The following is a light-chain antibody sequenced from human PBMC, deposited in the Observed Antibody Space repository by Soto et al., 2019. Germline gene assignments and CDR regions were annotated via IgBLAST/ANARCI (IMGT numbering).Light chain of an antibody. Sequence: IVLTQSPGTLSFSPGEGATPSCRASQSLTNSFIAWYQQKPGQAPRLLIYDTSIRASGIPDRFSGSGSGTDFTLTISRLEPEDFAVFYCQQYGTSEIIFGQGTRLEIK. CDR2: DTS. CDR3: QQYGTSEII. V-gene: IGKV3-20*01. J-gene: IGKJ5*01. CDR1: QSLTNSF.